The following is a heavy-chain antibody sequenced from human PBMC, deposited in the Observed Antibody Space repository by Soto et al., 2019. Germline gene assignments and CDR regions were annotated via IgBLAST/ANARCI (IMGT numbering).Heavy chain of an antibody. CDR3: VRSGTARLLRHSWFDT. CDR2: ITTSSAYI. CDR1: GFTFNTYD. V-gene: IGHV3-21*01. D-gene: IGHD2-21*01. J-gene: IGHJ5*02. Sequence: EVQLVESGGGLVKPGGSLRLSCGASGFTFNTYDMNWVRQAPGKGLEWVSSITTSSAYIYYSDSLKGRITISRDNAKNSLFLQMKRLRAEDTAVYYCVRSGTARLLRHSWFDTWGQGTLVTVSS.